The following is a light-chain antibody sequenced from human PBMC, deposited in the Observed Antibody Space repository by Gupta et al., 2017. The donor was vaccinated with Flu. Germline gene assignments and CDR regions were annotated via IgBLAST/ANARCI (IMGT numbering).Light chain of an antibody. CDR1: SSDVGAYTL. CDR3: CSYTTAMTCV. J-gene: IGLJ1*01. CDR2: EVV. V-gene: IGLV2-23*02. Sequence: QSALTQPASVSGSPGQSITISCTGTSSDVGAYTLVSWYQQDPGKAPRLIISEVVKRASGVSTRFSASKSGNTASLTISGLQAEDEADYYCCSYTTAMTCVFGPGTKVTVL.